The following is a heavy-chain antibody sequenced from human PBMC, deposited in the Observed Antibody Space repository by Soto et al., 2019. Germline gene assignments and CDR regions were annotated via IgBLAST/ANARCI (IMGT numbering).Heavy chain of an antibody. Sequence: EVQLVESGGGLVQPGRSLRLSCAASGFTFDDYAMHWVRQAPGKGLEWVSGISWNSGSIGYADSVKGRFTISRDNAKNPLYLQMNSLRAKATALYYCAKDVEEQWLVGGFDYWGQGTLVTVSS. CDR3: AKDVEEQWLVGGFDY. J-gene: IGHJ4*02. CDR1: GFTFDDYA. V-gene: IGHV3-9*01. D-gene: IGHD6-19*01. CDR2: ISWNSGSI.